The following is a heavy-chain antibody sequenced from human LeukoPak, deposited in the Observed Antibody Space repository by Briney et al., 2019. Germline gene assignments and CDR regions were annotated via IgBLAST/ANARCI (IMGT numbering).Heavy chain of an antibody. CDR3: ARVEYQLLSNDY. V-gene: IGHV4-39*01. CDR2: IYYSGST. J-gene: IGHJ4*02. CDR1: GGSISSSSYY. D-gene: IGHD2-2*01. Sequence: SETLSLTCTVSGGSISSSSYYCGWIRQPPGKGLEWIGSIYYSGSTYYNPSLKSRVTISVDTSKNQFSLKLSSVTAADTAVYYCARVEYQLLSNDYWGQGTLVTVSS.